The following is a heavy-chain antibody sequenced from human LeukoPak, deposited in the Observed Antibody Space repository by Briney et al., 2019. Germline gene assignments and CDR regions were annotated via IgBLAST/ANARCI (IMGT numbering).Heavy chain of an antibody. Sequence: PGGSLRLSCAASGFIFSSYWMHWVRHAPGKGLVWVSRINTDGSSTSYADSVKGRFTISRDNAKNTLYLQMNSLRAEDTAVYYCARGETTVTDDAFDIWGQGTMVTVSS. CDR1: GFIFSSYW. J-gene: IGHJ3*02. CDR2: INTDGSST. V-gene: IGHV3-74*01. D-gene: IGHD4-17*01. CDR3: ARGETTVTDDAFDI.